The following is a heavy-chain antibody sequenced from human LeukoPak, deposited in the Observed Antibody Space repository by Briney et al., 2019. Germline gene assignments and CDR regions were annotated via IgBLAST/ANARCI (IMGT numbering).Heavy chain of an antibody. D-gene: IGHD1-1*01. V-gene: IGHV3-21*01. Sequence: GGSLRLSCAASGFTFSSYSMNWVRQAPGKGLEWVSSISSSSSYIYYADSVKGRFTISRDNAKNSLYLQMNSLRAEDTAVYYCARDYNWNDVGKIRARVYYFDYWGQGTLVTVSS. J-gene: IGHJ4*02. CDR2: ISSSSSYI. CDR1: GFTFSSYS. CDR3: ARDYNWNDVGKIRARVYYFDY.